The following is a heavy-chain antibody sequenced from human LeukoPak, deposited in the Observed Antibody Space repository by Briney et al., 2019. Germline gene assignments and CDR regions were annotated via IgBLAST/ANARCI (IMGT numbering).Heavy chain of an antibody. CDR2: IYYSGST. D-gene: IGHD4-17*01. Sequence: SETLSLTCTVSGGSMSPYHWGWIRQPPGKGLEWTGYIYYSGSTYYNPSLKSRVTISVDTSKNQFSLKLSSVTAADTAVYYCARNADGDYFDYWGQGTLVTVSS. J-gene: IGHJ4*02. CDR3: ARNADGDYFDY. V-gene: IGHV4-59*12. CDR1: GGSMSPYH.